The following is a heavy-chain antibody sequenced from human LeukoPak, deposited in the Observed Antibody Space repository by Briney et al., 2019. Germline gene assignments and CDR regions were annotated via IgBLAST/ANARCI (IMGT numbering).Heavy chain of an antibody. CDR2: ISGGYAST. V-gene: IGHV3-23*01. D-gene: IGHD5-18*01. CDR1: GFTFTSYA. CDR3: ARRRYTYGGEFDY. Sequence: GGSLRLSCAASGFTFTSYAMTWVRQAPGKGLEWVSAISGGYASTYYADSVKGRFTLSRDDSKNTLYPQMNSLRVDDTAVYYCARRRYTYGGEFDYWGQGTLVTVSS. J-gene: IGHJ4*02.